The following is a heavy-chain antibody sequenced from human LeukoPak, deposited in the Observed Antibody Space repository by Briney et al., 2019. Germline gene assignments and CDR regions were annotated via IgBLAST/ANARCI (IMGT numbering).Heavy chain of an antibody. D-gene: IGHD3-22*01. CDR3: AKDRYDSSGYDY. J-gene: IGHJ4*02. V-gene: IGHV3-23*01. CDR1: GFTFSTYA. CDR2: ISGSGGST. Sequence: GGSLRLSCTASGFTFSTYAMNWVRQAPGKGLEWVSTISGSGGSTYYADSVKGRFTISRDNSKNTLYLQMNGLRAEDTAVYYCAKDRYDSSGYDYWGQGTLVTVSS.